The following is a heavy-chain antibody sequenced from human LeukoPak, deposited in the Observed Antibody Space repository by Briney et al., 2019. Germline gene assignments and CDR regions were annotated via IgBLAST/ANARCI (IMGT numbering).Heavy chain of an antibody. V-gene: IGHV4-34*01. D-gene: IGHD6-6*01. J-gene: IGHJ4*02. CDR2: INHSGST. CDR1: GGSFSGYY. Sequence: SETLSLTCAVYGGSFSGYYWSWIRQPPGKGLEWIGEINHSGSTNYNPSLKSRVTISVDTSKNQFSLKLSSVTAADTAVYYCATALPPKGQLVRGRHFDYWGQGTLVTVSS. CDR3: ATALPPKGQLVRGRHFDY.